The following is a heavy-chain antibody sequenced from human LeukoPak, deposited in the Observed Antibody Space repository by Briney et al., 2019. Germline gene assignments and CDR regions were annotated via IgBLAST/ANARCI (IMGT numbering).Heavy chain of an antibody. Sequence: GASVKVSCKASGYTFTSYAMNWVRQAPGQGLEWMGRINPNTGGTNYAQKFQGRVTMTRDTSISTAYMELGRLRSDDTAVYYCAREKGSGLYWFDPWGQGTLVTVSS. CDR1: GYTFTSYA. CDR3: AREKGSGLYWFDP. D-gene: IGHD1-14*01. J-gene: IGHJ5*02. V-gene: IGHV1-2*06. CDR2: INPNTGGT.